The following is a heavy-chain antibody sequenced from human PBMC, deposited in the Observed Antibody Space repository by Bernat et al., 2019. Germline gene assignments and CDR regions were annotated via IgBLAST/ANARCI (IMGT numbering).Heavy chain of an antibody. J-gene: IGHJ4*02. D-gene: IGHD4/OR15-4a*01. Sequence: QLQLQESGPGLVKPSETLSLTCTVSGGSISSSHYYWGWIRQPPGKGLEWVVSMYYTGSAYYNPSLRSRVTISVDTSKNQFSLKLTSVTAADTAVYYCARLSHDYTSFDGHFDYWGQGALVTVSS. CDR2: MYYTGSA. V-gene: IGHV4-39*01. CDR1: GGSISSSHYY. CDR3: ARLSHDYTSFDGHFDY.